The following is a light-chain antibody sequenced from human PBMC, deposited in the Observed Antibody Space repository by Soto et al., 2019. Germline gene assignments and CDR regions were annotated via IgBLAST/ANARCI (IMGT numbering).Light chain of an antibody. J-gene: IGLJ2*01. V-gene: IGLV2-14*03. CDR3: GSYTSSISVV. CDR2: DVS. Sequence: QSVLTQPASVSGSPGQSITISCTGTSSDVGGYNYVSWYQQHPGKAPKLMIYDVSNRPSGVSNRFSGSKSGNTASLTISGLQADDEADYYCGSYTSSISVVFGGGTKLTVL. CDR1: SSDVGGYNY.